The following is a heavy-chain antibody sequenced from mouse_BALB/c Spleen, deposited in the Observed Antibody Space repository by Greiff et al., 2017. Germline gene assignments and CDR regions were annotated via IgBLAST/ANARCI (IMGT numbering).Heavy chain of an antibody. CDR2: INPSTGYT. Sequence: VMLVESGAELAKPGASVKMSCKASGYTFTSYWMHWVKQRPGQGLEWIGYINPSTGYTEYNQKFKDKATLTADKSSSTAYMQLSSLTSEDSAVYYCARGDGNYGFAYWGQGTLVTVSA. J-gene: IGHJ3*01. D-gene: IGHD2-1*01. CDR3: ARGDGNYGFAY. V-gene: IGHV1-7*01. CDR1: GYTFTSYW.